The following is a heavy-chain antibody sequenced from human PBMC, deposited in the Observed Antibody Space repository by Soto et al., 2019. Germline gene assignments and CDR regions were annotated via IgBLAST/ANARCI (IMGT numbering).Heavy chain of an antibody. CDR1: GGTFSSYA. CDR3: ASVRIAVARPYYYGMDV. D-gene: IGHD6-19*01. V-gene: IGHV1-69*12. CDR2: IIPIFGTA. J-gene: IGHJ6*02. Sequence: QVQLVQSGAEVKKPGSSVKVSCKASGGTFSSYAISWVRQAPGQGLEWMGGIIPIFGTANYAQKFQGRVTITADESTSTAYMELSSLRSEDTAVYYCASVRIAVARPYYYGMDVWGQGTTVTVSS.